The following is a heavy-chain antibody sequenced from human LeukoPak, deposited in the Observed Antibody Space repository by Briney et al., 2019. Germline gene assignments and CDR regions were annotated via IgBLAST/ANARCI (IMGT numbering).Heavy chain of an antibody. V-gene: IGHV4-59*01. CDR2: IYYSGST. D-gene: IGHD6-13*01. CDR3: ARVGSSWDFDY. CDR1: GGSISSYY. Sequence: ETLSLTCTVSGGSISSYYWSWIRQPPGKGLEWIGYIYYSGSTSYNPSLKSRVTISVDTSENQFSLKLSSVTAADTAVYYCARVGSSWDFDYWGPGTLVTVSS. J-gene: IGHJ4*02.